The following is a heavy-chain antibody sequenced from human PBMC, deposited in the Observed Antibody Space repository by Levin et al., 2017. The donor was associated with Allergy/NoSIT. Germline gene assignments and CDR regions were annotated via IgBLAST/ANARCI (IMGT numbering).Heavy chain of an antibody. CDR3: TSRIGGANPFHY. D-gene: IGHD3-16*01. Sequence: GGSLRLSCAASGFRFDDYAMHWVRQAPGKGLEWVSGISRDSATIVYADSVKGRFTISRDNAKNSLYLQMNSLRAEDTALYYCTSRIGGANPFHYWGQGTLVTVSS. J-gene: IGHJ4*02. CDR1: GFRFDDYA. V-gene: IGHV3-9*01. CDR2: ISRDSATI.